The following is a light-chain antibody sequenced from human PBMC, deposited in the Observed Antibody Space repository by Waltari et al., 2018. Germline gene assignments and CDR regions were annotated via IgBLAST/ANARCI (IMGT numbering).Light chain of an antibody. CDR2: DAS. J-gene: IGKJ2*01. V-gene: IGKV3-11*01. CDR3: QQYGTSPYT. Sequence: EIMLTQSPATLSLSPGERATLSCRASQTVRTYLAWYQQKPGQAPRLLIFDASSRATGIPAKFSGSGSGTDFTLTVSNLEPEDFAVYYCQQYGTSPYTFGQGTKLEV. CDR1: QTVRTY.